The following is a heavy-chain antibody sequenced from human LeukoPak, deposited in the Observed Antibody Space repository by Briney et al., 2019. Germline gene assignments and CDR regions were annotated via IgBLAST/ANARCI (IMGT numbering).Heavy chain of an antibody. CDR1: GYTFTGYY. CDR2: INPNSGGT. Sequence: ASVKVSCKSPGYTFTGYYLHWVRQAPGQGLEWMGWINPNSGGTNYAQKFQGRVTMTRDTSISTAYMELSRLRSDDTAVYYCASGVAAAGTNYYYYGMDVWGQGTTVTVSS. D-gene: IGHD6-13*01. V-gene: IGHV1-2*02. CDR3: ASGVAAAGTNYYYYGMDV. J-gene: IGHJ6*02.